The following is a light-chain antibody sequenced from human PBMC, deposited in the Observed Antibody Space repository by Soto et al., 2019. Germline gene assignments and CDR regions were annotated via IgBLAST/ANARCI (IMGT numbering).Light chain of an antibody. J-gene: IGKJ3*01. CDR1: QSVSSN. Sequence: EIVMTQSPATLSVSPGERATLSCRASQSVSSNLAWYQQKPGQAPRLLIYGASTRANGIPARFSGSGSGTEFTLTISSLQSEDFAVYYCQQYNNWPLTFGAGTKVDIK. CDR3: QQYNNWPLT. CDR2: GAS. V-gene: IGKV3-15*01.